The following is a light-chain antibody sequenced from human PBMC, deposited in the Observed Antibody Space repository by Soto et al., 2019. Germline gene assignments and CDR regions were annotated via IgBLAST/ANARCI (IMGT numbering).Light chain of an antibody. Sequence: QSVLTQPASVSGSPGKSITISCTGTSSDVGSYNLVSWYQQHPGKAPKLMIYEVSKRPSGVSNRFSGSKSGNTASLTISGLQAEDEADYYCCSYAGSSTYVFGTGTKVTV. CDR3: CSYAGSSTYV. CDR1: SSDVGSYNL. J-gene: IGLJ1*01. V-gene: IGLV2-23*02. CDR2: EVS.